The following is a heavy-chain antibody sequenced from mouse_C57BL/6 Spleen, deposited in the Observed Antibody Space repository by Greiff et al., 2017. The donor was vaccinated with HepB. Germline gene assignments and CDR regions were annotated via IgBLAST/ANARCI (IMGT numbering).Heavy chain of an antibody. CDR1: GYTFTSYW. CDR3: ARYYSNCFDY. D-gene: IGHD2-5*01. CDR2: IYPGSGST. Sequence: QVQLQQSGAELVKPGASVKMSCKASGYTFTSYWITWVKQRPGQGLEWIGDIYPGSGSTNYNEKFKSKATLTVDTSSSTAYMQLSSLTSEDSAFYYCARYYSNCFDYWGQGTTLTVSS. V-gene: IGHV1-55*01. J-gene: IGHJ2*01.